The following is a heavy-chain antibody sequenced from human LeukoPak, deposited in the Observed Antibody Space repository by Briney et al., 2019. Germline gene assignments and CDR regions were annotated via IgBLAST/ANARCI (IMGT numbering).Heavy chain of an antibody. Sequence: PGGSLRLSCAASGFTFSSHGMNWVRRAPGKGLEWVSGSSSIGGRTYYADSVKGRFTVTRDNSRNTLHLQMNSLRVEDTGVYYCAKDDAWGRFYHWGQGTLVTVSS. J-gene: IGHJ1*01. CDR2: SSSIGGRT. CDR1: GFTFSSHG. CDR3: AKDDAWGRFYH. V-gene: IGHV3-23*01. D-gene: IGHD3-16*01.